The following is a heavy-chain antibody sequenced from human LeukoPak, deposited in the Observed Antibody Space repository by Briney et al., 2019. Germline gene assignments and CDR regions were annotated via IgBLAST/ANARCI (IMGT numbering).Heavy chain of an antibody. V-gene: IGHV4-59*01. J-gene: IGHJ4*02. Sequence: SETLSLTCTVSGGSISSYYWSWIRQPPGKGLEWIGYIYYSGSTNYNPFLKSRVTISVDTSKNQFSLKLSSVTAADTAVHYCARDGGGSYHFDYWGQGTLVTVSS. CDR1: GGSISSYY. D-gene: IGHD1-26*01. CDR3: ARDGGGSYHFDY. CDR2: IYYSGST.